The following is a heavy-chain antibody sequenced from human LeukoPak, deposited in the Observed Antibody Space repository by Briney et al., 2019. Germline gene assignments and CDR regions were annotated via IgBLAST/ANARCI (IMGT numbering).Heavy chain of an antibody. J-gene: IGHJ4*02. CDR3: ITDENYYDSSGYYYRDY. Sequence: WIRQPPGKGLEWVGRIKSKTDGGTTDYAAPVKGRFTISRDDSKNTVYLQMNSLKTEDTAVYYCITDENYYDSSGYYYRDYWGQGTLVTVSS. CDR2: IKSKTDGGTT. D-gene: IGHD3-22*01. V-gene: IGHV3-15*01.